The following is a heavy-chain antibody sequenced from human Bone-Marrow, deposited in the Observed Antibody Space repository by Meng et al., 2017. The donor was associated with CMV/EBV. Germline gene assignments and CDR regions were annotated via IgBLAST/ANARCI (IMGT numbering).Heavy chain of an antibody. D-gene: IGHD5-24*01. CDR2: INPNSGGT. Sequence: ASVKVSCKASGYTFTGYYMHWVRQAPGQGLEWMGWINPNSGGTNYAQKSQGRVTMTRDTSISTAYMELSRLRSDDTAVYYCARVNVERWLSFDYWGQGTLVTVSS. CDR3: ARVNVERWLSFDY. V-gene: IGHV1-2*02. J-gene: IGHJ4*02. CDR1: GYTFTGYY.